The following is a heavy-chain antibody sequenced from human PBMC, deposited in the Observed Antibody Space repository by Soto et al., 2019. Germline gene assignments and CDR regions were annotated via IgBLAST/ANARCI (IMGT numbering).Heavy chain of an antibody. D-gene: IGHD3-16*01. CDR3: ARGDHHPGAFDI. J-gene: IGHJ3*02. V-gene: IGHV4-31*03. CDR1: GGSISSGVYY. CDR2: IYYSGST. Sequence: SETLSLTCTVSGGSISSGVYYWSWIRQHPGKGLEWIGYIYYSGSTYYNPSLKSRVTISVDTSKNQFSLKLSSVTAADTAVYYCARGDHHPGAFDIWGQGTMVTVSS.